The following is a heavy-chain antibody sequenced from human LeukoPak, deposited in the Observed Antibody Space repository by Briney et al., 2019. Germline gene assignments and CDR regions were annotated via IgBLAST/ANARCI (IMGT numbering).Heavy chain of an antibody. CDR3: ASLLGYCSGNRCPSSANYYYYMDV. J-gene: IGHJ6*03. D-gene: IGHD2-15*01. CDR2: IFPSGGEI. CDR1: GFTFSTFA. V-gene: IGHV3-23*01. Sequence: PGGSLRLSCAASGFTFSTFAMIWVRQPPGKGLEWVSSIFPSGGEIHYADSVRGRFTISRDNSKNTLYLQVNSLRVEDTAVYYCASLLGYCSGNRCPSSANYYYYMDVWGKGTTVTVSS.